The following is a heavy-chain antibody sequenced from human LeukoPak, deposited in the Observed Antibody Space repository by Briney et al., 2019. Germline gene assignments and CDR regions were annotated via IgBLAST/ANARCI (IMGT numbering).Heavy chain of an antibody. J-gene: IGHJ2*01. D-gene: IGHD3-3*01. CDR2: IRYDGSNK. V-gene: IGHV3-30*02. Sequence: PGGSLRLSCAASGFTFSSYGMHWVRQAPGKGLEWVAFIRYDGSNKYYADSVKGRFTISRDNSKNTLYLQMNSLRAEDTAVYYCAKVAETYYDFWKEEPTALLLWGRGTLVTVSS. CDR1: GFTFSSYG. CDR3: AKVAETYYDFWKEEPTALLL.